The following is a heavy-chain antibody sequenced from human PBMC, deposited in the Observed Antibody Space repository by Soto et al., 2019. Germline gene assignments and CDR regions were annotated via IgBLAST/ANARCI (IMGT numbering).Heavy chain of an antibody. CDR3: TTDSYTTTIVVRFDY. V-gene: IGHV3-15*07. D-gene: IGHD3-22*01. CDR2: IKSKVNGGTT. J-gene: IGHJ4*01. Sequence: GGCMGLCSAAGGCAVRNAWRNWDSQAPGKGLEWVGRIKSKVNGGTTDFAASVKGRFAISRDDSTHMVYLQMTSLKTEDTAIYYCTTDSYTTTIVVRFDYWGHGTLVTVSS. CDR1: GCAVRNAW.